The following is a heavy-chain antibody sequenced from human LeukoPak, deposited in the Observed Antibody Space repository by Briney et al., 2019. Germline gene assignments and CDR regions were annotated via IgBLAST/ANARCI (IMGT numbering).Heavy chain of an antibody. J-gene: IGHJ4*02. D-gene: IGHD4-17*01. V-gene: IGHV3-7*03. CDR3: ARGGWGDYGFDY. Sequence: GGSLRLSCAASGFTFSSYGMHWVRQAPGKGLEWVANIKQDGSEKYYVDSVKGRFTISRDNAKNSVYLQMNSLRAEDTAVYYCARGGWGDYGFDYWGQGTLVTVSS. CDR2: IKQDGSEK. CDR1: GFTFSSYG.